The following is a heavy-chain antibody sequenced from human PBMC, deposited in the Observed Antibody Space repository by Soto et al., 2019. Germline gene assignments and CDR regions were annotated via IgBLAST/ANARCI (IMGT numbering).Heavy chain of an antibody. CDR1: GFTFDDYA. J-gene: IGHJ3*02. CDR3: AKWDHYGDPKDAFDI. D-gene: IGHD4-17*01. V-gene: IGHV3-9*01. CDR2: ISWHSGSI. Sequence: EVQLVESGGGLVQPGRSLRLSCAGSGFTFDDYAMHWFRQAHGKGLEWVSGISWHSGSIGYADSVKGRFIISRDNAKNSLYRQMNSLRAKDTALYYGAKWDHYGDPKDAFDIWGQGTMVIVSS.